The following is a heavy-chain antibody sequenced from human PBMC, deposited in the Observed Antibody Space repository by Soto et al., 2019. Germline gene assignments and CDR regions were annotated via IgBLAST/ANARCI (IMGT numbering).Heavy chain of an antibody. V-gene: IGHV6-1*01. CDR2: TYYRSRWYN. Sequence: PSQTLSLTCAISVDSVSSNSVAWHWFRQSPSRGLEWLGRTYYRSRWYNDYAISVKSRITINPETFKNQFSLLLNSVTPEDTAVYYCARDNIVGGTDLFDYWGQGTLVTVSS. D-gene: IGHD1-26*01. CDR3: ARDNIVGGTDLFDY. J-gene: IGHJ4*02. CDR1: VDSVSSNSVA.